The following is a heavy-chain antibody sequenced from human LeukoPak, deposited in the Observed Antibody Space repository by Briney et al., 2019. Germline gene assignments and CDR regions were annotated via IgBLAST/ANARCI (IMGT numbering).Heavy chain of an antibody. CDR3: ARGALRYFDWLFSP. D-gene: IGHD3-9*01. J-gene: IGHJ5*02. CDR2: INHSGST. Sequence: SETLSLTCAVYGGSFSGYYWSWIRQPPGKELEWIGEINHSGSTNYNPSLKGRVTISVDTSKNQFSLKLSSVTAADTAVYYCARGALRYFDWLFSPWGQGTLVTVSS. CDR1: GGSFSGYY. V-gene: IGHV4-34*01.